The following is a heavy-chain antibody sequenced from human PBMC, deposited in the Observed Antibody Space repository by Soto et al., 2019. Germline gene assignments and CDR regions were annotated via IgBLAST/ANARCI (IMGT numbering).Heavy chain of an antibody. J-gene: IGHJ3*01. V-gene: IGHV1-3*01. D-gene: IGHD6-6*01. Sequence: ASVKVSCKASGYTFTGYYMHWVRQAPGQRLEWMGWINAGNGNTKYSQKFQGRVTITRDTSASTVYMELSSLRCEDAAVYYCERSKARPRHYAFDLWRQGTMVTVSS. CDR3: ERSKARPRHYAFDL. CDR2: INAGNGNT. CDR1: GYTFTGYY.